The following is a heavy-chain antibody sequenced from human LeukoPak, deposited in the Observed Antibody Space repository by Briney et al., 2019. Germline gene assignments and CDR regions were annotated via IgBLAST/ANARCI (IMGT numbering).Heavy chain of an antibody. CDR2: ISSSSSTI. J-gene: IGHJ4*02. Sequence: PGGSLRLSCAASGFTFSSYSMNWVRQAPGKGLEWVSYISSSSSTIYYADSVKGRFTISRDNAKNSLYLQMNSLRVEDTAVYYCARGLGFGESYPPGGYWGQGTLVTVSS. CDR1: GFTFSSYS. V-gene: IGHV3-48*04. CDR3: ARGLGFGESYPPGGY. D-gene: IGHD3-10*01.